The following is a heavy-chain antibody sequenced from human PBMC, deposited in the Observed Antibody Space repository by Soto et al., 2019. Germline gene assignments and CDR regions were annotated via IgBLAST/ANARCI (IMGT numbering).Heavy chain of an antibody. CDR1: GGTFSSYA. D-gene: IGHD1-26*01. V-gene: IGHV1-69*06. Sequence: GASVKVSCKASGGTFSSYAISWVRQAPGQGLEWMGGIIPIFGTANYAQKFQGRVTITADKSTSTAYMELSSLRSEDTAVYYCAREGVVGATNSLVLGAFDIWGQGTMVTVSS. CDR2: IIPIFGTA. CDR3: AREGVVGATNSLVLGAFDI. J-gene: IGHJ3*02.